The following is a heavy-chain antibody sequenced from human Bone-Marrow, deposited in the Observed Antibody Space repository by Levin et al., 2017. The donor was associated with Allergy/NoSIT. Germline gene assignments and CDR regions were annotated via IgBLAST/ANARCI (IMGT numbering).Heavy chain of an antibody. D-gene: IGHD7-27*01. CDR2: LKGDGSRA. CDR3: VRRDLGIRAFDL. V-gene: IGHV3-74*01. J-gene: IGHJ3*01. Sequence: QPGGSLRLSCAASGFTFSNYWMHWVRQAPGKGLVWVSRLKGDGSRANYADPVKGRFTISRDNSKNTLYLQMNSLTAEDTALYYCVRRDLGIRAFDLWGQGTVVTVSS. CDR1: GFTFSNYW.